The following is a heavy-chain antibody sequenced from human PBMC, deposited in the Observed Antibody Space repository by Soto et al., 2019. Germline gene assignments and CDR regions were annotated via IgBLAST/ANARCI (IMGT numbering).Heavy chain of an antibody. Sequence: ASVKVACKASGYSFTNVGISWVRQAPGQGLEWMGWISAYNGNTNYAQKFQGRVTITRDTSASTAYMELGSLRSEDTAVYYCARAPGGPDGPGDYWGQGTLVTVSS. CDR3: ARAPGGPDGPGDY. D-gene: IGHD2-15*01. V-gene: IGHV1-18*01. J-gene: IGHJ4*02. CDR2: ISAYNGNT. CDR1: GYSFTNVG.